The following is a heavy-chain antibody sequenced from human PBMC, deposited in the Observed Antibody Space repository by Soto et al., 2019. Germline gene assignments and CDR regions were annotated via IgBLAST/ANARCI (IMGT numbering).Heavy chain of an antibody. D-gene: IGHD2-15*01. CDR1: GYTLTELS. CDR3: ATGLYCSGGSCYSVQGAFDI. CDR2: FDPEDGET. Sequence: GASVKVSCKVSGYTLTELSMHWVRQAPGKGLEWMGGFDPEDGETIYAQKFQGRVTMTEDTSTDTAYMELSSLRSEDTAVYYCATGLYCSGGSCYSVQGAFDIWGQRTTVTVSS. J-gene: IGHJ3*02. V-gene: IGHV1-24*01.